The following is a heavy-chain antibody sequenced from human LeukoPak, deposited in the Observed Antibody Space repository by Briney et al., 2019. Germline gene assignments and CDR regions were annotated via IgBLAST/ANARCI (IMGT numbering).Heavy chain of an antibody. D-gene: IGHD4-23*01. V-gene: IGHV3-48*01. CDR1: GFTFSSYS. CDR3: TRLATTVVTQGFDY. J-gene: IGHJ4*02. Sequence: GGSLRLSCAASGFTFSSYSMNWVRQAPGKGLEWVSYITSSSSTIYYADSVKGRFTISRDNAKNSLYLQMNSLKTEDTAVYYCTRLATTVVTQGFDYWGQGTLVTVSS. CDR2: ITSSSSTI.